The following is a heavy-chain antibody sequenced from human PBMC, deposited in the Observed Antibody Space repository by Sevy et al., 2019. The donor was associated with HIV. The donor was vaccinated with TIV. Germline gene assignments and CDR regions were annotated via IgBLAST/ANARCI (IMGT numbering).Heavy chain of an antibody. CDR3: AKGVSGWYGVDY. J-gene: IGHJ4*02. D-gene: IGHD6-19*01. V-gene: IGHV3-30*18. CDR2: ISYDGSNK. Sequence: GGSLRLSCAASGFTFSSYGMHWVRQAPGKGLEWVAVISYDGSNKYYADSVKGRFTISGDNSKNTLYLQMNSLRAEDTAVYYCAKGVSGWYGVDYWGQGTLVNVSS. CDR1: GFTFSSYG.